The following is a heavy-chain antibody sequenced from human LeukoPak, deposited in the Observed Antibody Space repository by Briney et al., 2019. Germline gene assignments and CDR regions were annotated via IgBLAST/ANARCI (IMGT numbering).Heavy chain of an antibody. V-gene: IGHV4-39*07. D-gene: IGHD6-6*01. CDR3: ARGYSSSSEPFDY. J-gene: IGHJ4*02. Sequence: SETLSLTCTVSGGSISSSSYYWGWIRQPPGEGLEWIGSIYYSGSTYYNPSLKSRVTISLDTSKNQFSLKLSSVTAADTAVYYCARGYSSSSEPFDYWGQGTLVTVSS. CDR1: GGSISSSSYY. CDR2: IYYSGST.